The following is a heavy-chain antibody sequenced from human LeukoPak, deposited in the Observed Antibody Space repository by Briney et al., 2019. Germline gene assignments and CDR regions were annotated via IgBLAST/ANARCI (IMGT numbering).Heavy chain of an antibody. Sequence: PSETLSLTCAVYGGSFSGYYWSWIRQPAGKGLEWIGRIYTSGSTNYNPSLKSRVTISVDTSKNQFSLKLSSVTAADTAVYYCASYSSSWYYFDYWGQGTLVTVSS. V-gene: IGHV4-59*10. D-gene: IGHD6-13*01. J-gene: IGHJ4*02. CDR3: ASYSSSWYYFDY. CDR1: GGSFSGYY. CDR2: IYTSGST.